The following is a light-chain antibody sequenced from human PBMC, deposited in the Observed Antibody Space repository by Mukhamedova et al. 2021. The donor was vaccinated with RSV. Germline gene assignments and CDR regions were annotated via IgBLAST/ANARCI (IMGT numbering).Light chain of an antibody. CDR2: KDS. CDR1: ALPKQY. CDR3: QSADSSGTYVV. J-gene: IGLJ2*01. Sequence: ARITCSGDALPKQYAYWYQQKPGQAPGLVIYKDSERPSGIPERFSGSSSGTTVTLTISGVQAEDEADYYCQSADSSGTYVVFVGG. V-gene: IGLV3-25*01.